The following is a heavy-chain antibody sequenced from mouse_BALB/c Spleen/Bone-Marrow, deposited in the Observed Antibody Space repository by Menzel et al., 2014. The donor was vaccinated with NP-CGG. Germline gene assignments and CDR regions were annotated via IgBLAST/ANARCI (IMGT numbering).Heavy chain of an antibody. D-gene: IGHD2-14*01. V-gene: IGHV5-9*03. J-gene: IGHJ2*01. Sequence: EVKLVESGGGLVKPGGSLKLSCAASGFTFSSYTMSWVRQTPEKRLEWVATISSGGGNTYYPDSMKGRFTISRDNAKNNLYLQMSSLRSEDTALYYCARAYYRCPFDYWGQGTTLTVSS. CDR3: ARAYYRCPFDY. CDR2: ISSGGGNT. CDR1: GFTFSSYT.